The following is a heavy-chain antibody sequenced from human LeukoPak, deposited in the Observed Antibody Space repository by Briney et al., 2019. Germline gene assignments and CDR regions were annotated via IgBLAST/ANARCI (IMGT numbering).Heavy chain of an antibody. D-gene: IGHD3-16*01. J-gene: IGHJ2*01. V-gene: IGHV4-59*01. CDR2: IYYSGNT. CDR1: VGSISSYN. Sequence: KPSETLSLTCTVSVGSISSYNWSWIRQPPGKGLEWIGYIYYSGNTNYNPSLKSRVTMSIDTSKNQFSLKLSSVTAADTAVYYCARDGARDFGGDWYFDLWGRGTLVTVSS. CDR3: ARDGARDFGGDWYFDL.